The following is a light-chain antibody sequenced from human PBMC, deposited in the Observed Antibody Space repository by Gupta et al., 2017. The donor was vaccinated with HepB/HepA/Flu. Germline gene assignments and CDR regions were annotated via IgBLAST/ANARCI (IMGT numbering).Light chain of an antibody. V-gene: IGKV1-8*01. CDR2: AAS. CDR1: QGISSY. J-gene: IGKJ5*01. CDR3: PQYYSYST. Sequence: AIRMTQSPSSFSASTGDRVTITCRASQGISSYLAWYQQKPGKAPKLLIYAASTLQSGVPSRFSGSGSGTDFTLTISCLQSEDFATYYCPQYYSYSTFGQGTRLEIK.